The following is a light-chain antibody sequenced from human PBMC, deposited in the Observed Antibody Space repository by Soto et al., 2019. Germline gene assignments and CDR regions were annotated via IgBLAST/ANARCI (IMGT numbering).Light chain of an antibody. V-gene: IGKV3-20*01. CDR3: QQYVSWT. CDR2: GTS. J-gene: IGKJ1*01. Sequence: EIVLTQSPGTLSVSPGERATLSCRASQTISSNYLAWYQQKPGQAPSLLIYGTSSRATGIPDRVSGSGSGTDCTRTISRLEPEDSAIYYCQQYVSWTFGQGTKVEIK. CDR1: QTISSNY.